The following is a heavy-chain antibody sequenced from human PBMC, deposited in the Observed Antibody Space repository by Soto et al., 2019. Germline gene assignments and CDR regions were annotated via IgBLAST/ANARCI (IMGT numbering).Heavy chain of an antibody. D-gene: IGHD1-1*01. J-gene: IGHJ6*01. CDR3: ARGKGMEENYYYYGLDI. Sequence: ASVKVSCKTSGYTFVDHYLHWVRQAPGQSLEWMGWINGGTGQTKHSQRFQGRVNITRETSASTAYMELSSLRSEDTAVYYCARGKGMEENYYYYGLDIWG. V-gene: IGHV1-3*01. CDR1: GYTFVDHY. CDR2: INGGTGQT.